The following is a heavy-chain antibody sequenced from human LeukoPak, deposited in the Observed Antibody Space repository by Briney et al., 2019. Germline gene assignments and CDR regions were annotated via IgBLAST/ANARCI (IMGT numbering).Heavy chain of an antibody. Sequence: SETLSLTCTVSGGSISSSSYYWGWIRQPPGKGLEWIGSIYYSGSTHYNPSLKSRVTISVDTSKNQFSLKLSSVTAADTAVYYCARVYSSRWHYFDYWGQGTLVTVSS. CDR1: GGSISSSSYY. D-gene: IGHD6-13*01. CDR3: ARVYSSRWHYFDY. CDR2: IYYSGST. J-gene: IGHJ4*02. V-gene: IGHV4-39*01.